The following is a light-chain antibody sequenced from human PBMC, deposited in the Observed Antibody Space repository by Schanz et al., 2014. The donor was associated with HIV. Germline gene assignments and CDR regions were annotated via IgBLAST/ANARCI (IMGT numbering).Light chain of an antibody. V-gene: IGLV2-14*03. Sequence: QSALTQPASLSGSPGQSITISCTGASSDVGHYKSVSWYQHHPGEAPKLMIYDVGNRPSGVSDRFSGSKSGNTASLTISGLQAEDEADYYCCSYAGSSTYVVFGGGTKLTVL. CDR2: DVG. J-gene: IGLJ2*01. CDR1: SSDVGHYKS. CDR3: CSYAGSSTYVV.